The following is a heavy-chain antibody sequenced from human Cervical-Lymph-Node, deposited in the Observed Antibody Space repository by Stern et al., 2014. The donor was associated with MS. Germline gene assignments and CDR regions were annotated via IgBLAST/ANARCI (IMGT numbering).Heavy chain of an antibody. CDR2: ISSSSSYI. CDR1: GFTFSSYS. D-gene: IGHD4-17*01. CDR3: ARDSRTVTTLDY. V-gene: IGHV3-21*01. Sequence: EVQLEESGGGLVKPGGSLRLSCAASGFTFSSYSMNWVRQAPGKGLEWVSSISSSSSYIYYADSVKGRFTISRDNAKNSLYLQMNSLRAEDTAVYYCARDSRTVTTLDYWGQGTLVTVSS. J-gene: IGHJ4*02.